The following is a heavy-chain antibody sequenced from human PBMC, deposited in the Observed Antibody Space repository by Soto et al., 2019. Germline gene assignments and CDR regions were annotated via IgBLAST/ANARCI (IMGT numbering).Heavy chain of an antibody. CDR3: ASARSCGNI. Sequence: EVQLVESGGGLVQPGGSLRLSCAASGITFSSSCMSWVRQAPGKGLEWVANIKQDGSEKFYVYAVKGRCTISRYNAKNSLYLLMTRLRAEETSVYYGASARSCGNIWGQGTRVTVSS. V-gene: IGHV3-7*02. D-gene: IGHD1-26*01. CDR2: IKQDGSEK. CDR1: GITFSSSC. J-gene: IGHJ3*02.